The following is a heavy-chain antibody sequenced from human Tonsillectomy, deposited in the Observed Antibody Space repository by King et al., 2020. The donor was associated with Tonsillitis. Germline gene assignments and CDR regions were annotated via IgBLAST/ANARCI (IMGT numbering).Heavy chain of an antibody. CDR2: INPNSGGT. Sequence: VQLVESGAEVKKPGASVKVSCKASGYTFTGYYMHWVRQAPGQGLEWMGWINPNSGGTNYAQKFQGRVTMTRDTSISTAYMELSRLRSDDTAVYYCARDLRPSVVVVAATPRAYVYWGQGTLVTVSS. CDR1: GYTFTGYY. CDR3: ARDLRPSVVVVAATPRAYVY. V-gene: IGHV1-2*02. J-gene: IGHJ4*02. D-gene: IGHD2-15*01.